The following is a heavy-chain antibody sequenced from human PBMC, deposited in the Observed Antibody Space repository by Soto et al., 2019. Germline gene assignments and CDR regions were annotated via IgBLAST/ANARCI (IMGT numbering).Heavy chain of an antibody. CDR2: IYYSGST. D-gene: IGHD5-12*01. CDR1: GGSISSYY. Sequence: PSETLSLTCTVSGGSISSYYWSWIRQPPGKGLEWIGYIYYSGSTNYNPSLKSRVTISVDTSKNQFSLKLSSVTAADTAVYYCARGPGWLRFLFDYWGQGTLVTVSS. J-gene: IGHJ4*02. V-gene: IGHV4-59*12. CDR3: ARGPGWLRFLFDY.